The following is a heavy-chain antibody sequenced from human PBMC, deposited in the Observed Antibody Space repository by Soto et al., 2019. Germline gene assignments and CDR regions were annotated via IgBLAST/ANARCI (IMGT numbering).Heavy chain of an antibody. V-gene: IGHV3-23*01. J-gene: IGHJ4*02. CDR2: VSASGLNT. D-gene: IGHD5-12*01. CDR3: ARRIVATETFDY. Sequence: PGGSLRLSCAASGFTFSTYAMAWVRQAPGKGLEWVSGVSASGLNTDYADPVKGRFYISRDNSKNTVSLHMNSLRAADTAVYYCARRIVATETFDYWGQGTLVTVSS. CDR1: GFTFSTYA.